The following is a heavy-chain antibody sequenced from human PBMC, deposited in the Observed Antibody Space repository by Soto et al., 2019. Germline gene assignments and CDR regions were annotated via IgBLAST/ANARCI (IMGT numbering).Heavy chain of an antibody. Sequence: KTSETLSLTCTVSGGSISSNYWTWIRQPPGKGLEWIGYVYNSGSPNYNPSLKSRVTISEDTSKSQFSLKVNSMTAADTAVYYCARYRREAVAGYTLDNWGQGILVTVSS. V-gene: IGHV4-59*01. CDR2: VYNSGSP. CDR1: GGSISSNY. CDR3: ARYRREAVAGYTLDN. J-gene: IGHJ4*02. D-gene: IGHD6-13*01.